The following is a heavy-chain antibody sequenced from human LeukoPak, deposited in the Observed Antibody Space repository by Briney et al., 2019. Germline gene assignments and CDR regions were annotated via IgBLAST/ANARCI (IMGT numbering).Heavy chain of an antibody. Sequence: GGSLRLSCAASGFTFSDAGMVWVRQAPCKRLEWVAFIWFDGSNGHFADSVQGRFTFSRDNSRKILYLQMNSLRPEDTALYYCARDVKKVYGDYFDYWGQGTLVTVSS. D-gene: IGHD4-17*01. CDR2: IWFDGSNG. J-gene: IGHJ4*02. CDR1: GFTFSDAG. V-gene: IGHV3-33*01. CDR3: ARDVKKVYGDYFDY.